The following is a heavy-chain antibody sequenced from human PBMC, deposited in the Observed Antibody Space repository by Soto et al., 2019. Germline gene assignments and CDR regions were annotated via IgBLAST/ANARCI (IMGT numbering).Heavy chain of an antibody. CDR3: AKEGLGYSSSFYYYGMDV. V-gene: IGHV3-30*18. Sequence: PGGSLRLSCAASGFTFSSYGMHWVRQAPGKGLEWVAVISYGGSNKYYADSVKGRFTISRDNSKNTLYLQMNSLRAEDTAVYYCAKEGLGYSSSFYYYGMDVWGQGTTVTVSS. J-gene: IGHJ6*02. D-gene: IGHD6-6*01. CDR1: GFTFSSYG. CDR2: ISYGGSNK.